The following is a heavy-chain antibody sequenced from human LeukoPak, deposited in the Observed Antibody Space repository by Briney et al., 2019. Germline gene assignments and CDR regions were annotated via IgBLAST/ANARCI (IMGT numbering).Heavy chain of an antibody. CDR3: ARGPRSSWLDV. V-gene: IGHV3-66*01. D-gene: IGHD2-2*01. J-gene: IGHJ6*02. Sequence: GGSLRLSCAASGFPVSSNSMSWVRQAPGKGLEWVSVIYSGGSTYYADSVKGRFTISRDNSKNTLYLQVTGLRAEDTAVYYCARGPRSSWLDVWGQGTTVTVSS. CDR2: IYSGGST. CDR1: GFPVSSNS.